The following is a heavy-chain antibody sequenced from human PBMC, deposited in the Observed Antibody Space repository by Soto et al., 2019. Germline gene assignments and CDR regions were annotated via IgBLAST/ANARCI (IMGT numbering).Heavy chain of an antibody. CDR3: ARERVLSSIPQRYFDL. J-gene: IGHJ2*01. Sequence: EERLSESGGGLIQPGGSLRLSCAASGFRFSRYALSWVRQAPGKGLEWVSESSSDGGRTSYPASVRGRFIISRDRSKETLYLQMNTVRLEDTAVYFCARERVLSSIPQRYFDLGGRGTLVTVSS. D-gene: IGHD2-21*02. CDR1: GFRFSRYA. CDR2: SSSDGGRT. V-gene: IGHV3-23*01.